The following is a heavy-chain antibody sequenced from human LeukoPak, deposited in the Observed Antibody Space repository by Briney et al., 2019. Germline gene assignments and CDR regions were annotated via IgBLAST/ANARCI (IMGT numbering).Heavy chain of an antibody. Sequence: GGSLRLSCAASGSDFNNYNMNWVRQAPGKGLEWVANIKQDGSEKYYVDSVKGRFTISRDNAKNSLYLQMNSLRAEDTAVYYCARDRSYYGSGSYYHYYYYYMDVWGKGTTVTISS. J-gene: IGHJ6*03. D-gene: IGHD3-10*01. CDR2: IKQDGSEK. V-gene: IGHV3-7*01. CDR3: ARDRSYYGSGSYYHYYYYYMDV. CDR1: GSDFNNYN.